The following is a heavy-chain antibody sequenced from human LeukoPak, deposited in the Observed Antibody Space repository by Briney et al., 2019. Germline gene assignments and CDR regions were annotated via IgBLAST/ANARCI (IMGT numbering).Heavy chain of an antibody. Sequence: PSETLSLTCTVSGGSISTYFWSWIRQPPGKGLEWIGYIYYGGNTNYNPSLKSRVTISVDASKNQFSLKLSSVTAADTAVYYCARRYSGSYSGHFDYWGQGTLVTVSS. CDR2: IYYGGNT. J-gene: IGHJ4*02. D-gene: IGHD1-26*01. CDR3: ARRYSGSYSGHFDY. CDR1: GGSISTYF. V-gene: IGHV4-59*08.